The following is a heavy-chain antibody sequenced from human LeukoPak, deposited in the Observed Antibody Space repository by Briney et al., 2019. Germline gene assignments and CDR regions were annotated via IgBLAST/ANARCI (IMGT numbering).Heavy chain of an antibody. Sequence: ASVKVSCKASGYTFTSYAMHWVRQAPGQRLEWMGWINAGNGNTKYSQEFQGRVTITRDMSTSTVYMELSSLRSEDTAVYYCARDRFVVNNWFDPWGQGTLVTVPS. CDR3: ARDRFVVNNWFDP. CDR2: INAGNGNT. CDR1: GYTFTSYA. V-gene: IGHV1-3*03. D-gene: IGHD2/OR15-2a*01. J-gene: IGHJ5*02.